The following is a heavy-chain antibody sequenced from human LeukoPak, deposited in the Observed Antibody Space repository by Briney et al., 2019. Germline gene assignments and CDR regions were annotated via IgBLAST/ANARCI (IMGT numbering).Heavy chain of an antibody. CDR3: ARDLA. J-gene: IGHJ5*02. D-gene: IGHD3-16*01. CDR1: GFTFSSYS. Sequence: PGGSLRLSCAASGFTFSSYSMNWVRQAPGKGLEWMGWINPNSGGTNYAQKFQGRVTMTRDTSISTAYMELSRLRSDDTAVYYCARDLAWGQGTLVTVSS. CDR2: INPNSGGT. V-gene: IGHV1-2*02.